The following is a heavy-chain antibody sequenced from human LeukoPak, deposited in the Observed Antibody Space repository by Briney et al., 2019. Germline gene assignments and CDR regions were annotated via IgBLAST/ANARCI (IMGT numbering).Heavy chain of an antibody. D-gene: IGHD1-26*01. CDR3: TTSVAGATHDS. Sequence: GGSLRLSCAASGFTFSNYAMSWVRQAPGKGLEWVCRIRSKTDGGTTDYAAPVKGRFTISRDDSKNTAYLQMNSLKIEDTAVYYCTTSVAGATHDSWGQGTLVTVSS. V-gene: IGHV3-15*01. CDR1: GFTFSNYA. CDR2: IRSKTDGGTT. J-gene: IGHJ4*02.